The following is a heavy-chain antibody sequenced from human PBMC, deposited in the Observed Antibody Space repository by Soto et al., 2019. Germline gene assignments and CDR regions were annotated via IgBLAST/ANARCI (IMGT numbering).Heavy chain of an antibody. J-gene: IGHJ4*01. Sequence: VQLQESGPGLVKPSGTLSLTCAVSGASISSGNWWSWVRQSPGKGLEWIGEIYHSGSTNHNPSLKSRVIISLEKSRNQFSLKLSSVTAADTAVYFCASHRGNTFGPYDDWGQGTQVTVSS. D-gene: IGHD3-16*01. V-gene: IGHV4-4*02. CDR2: IYHSGST. CDR3: ASHRGNTFGPYDD. CDR1: GASISSGNW.